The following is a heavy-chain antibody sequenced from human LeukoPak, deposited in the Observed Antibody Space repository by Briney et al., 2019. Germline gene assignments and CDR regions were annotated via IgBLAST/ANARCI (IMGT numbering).Heavy chain of an antibody. J-gene: IGHJ4*02. CDR1: GFTFSDYY. D-gene: IGHD1-26*01. CDR3: ARDAYPVVVGAIPDY. CDR2: ISPSGSTI. V-gene: IGHV3-11*01. Sequence: GGSLRLSCAASGFTFSDYYMSWIRQAPGKGLEWVSYISPSGSTIYYADSVKGRFTVSRDNAKNSLYLQMNSLRAEDTAVYYCARDAYPVVVGAIPDYWGQGTLVTVSS.